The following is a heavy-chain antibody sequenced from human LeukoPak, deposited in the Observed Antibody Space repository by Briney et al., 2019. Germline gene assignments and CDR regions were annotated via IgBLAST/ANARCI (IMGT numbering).Heavy chain of an antibody. D-gene: IGHD3-22*01. Sequence: ASVKVSCKAFGYTFTSNYMHWVRQAPGQGPEWMGVISPSGGSTTYAQKFQGRVTLTRDMSTSTDYLELSSLRAEDTAVYYCAKDRYYYDSSGYYGPLDYWGQGTLVTVSS. CDR3: AKDRYYYDSSGYYGPLDY. CDR2: ISPSGGST. V-gene: IGHV1-46*01. CDR1: GYTFTSNY. J-gene: IGHJ4*02.